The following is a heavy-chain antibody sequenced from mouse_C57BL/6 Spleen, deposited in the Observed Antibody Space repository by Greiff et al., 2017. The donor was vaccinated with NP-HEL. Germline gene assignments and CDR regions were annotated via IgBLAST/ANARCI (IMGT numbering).Heavy chain of an antibody. D-gene: IGHD1-1*01. CDR1: GYAFSSSW. J-gene: IGHJ4*01. CDR3: ARSSYEYAMDY. CDR2: IYPGDGDT. Sequence: VKLMESGPELVKPGASVKISCKASGYAFSSSWMNWVKQRPGKGLEWIGRIYPGDGDTNYNGKFKGKATLTADKSSSTAYMQLSSLTSEDSAVYFCARSSYEYAMDYWGQGTSVTVSS. V-gene: IGHV1-82*01.